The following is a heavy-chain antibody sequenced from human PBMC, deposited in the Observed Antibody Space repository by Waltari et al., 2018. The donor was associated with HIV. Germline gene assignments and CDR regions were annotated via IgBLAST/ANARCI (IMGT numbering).Heavy chain of an antibody. Sequence: QVLLVQSGAEVKKPGASVKVSCKSSGYTFTSYDINWVRQATGQGLEWVGGMTPNSGNAGYAQKFQGRVTMTRNTAITTAYMKLSSLRSEDTAVYYCARGITRASGNNFDSWGQGTLVTVSS. D-gene: IGHD3-10*01. J-gene: IGHJ4*02. CDR3: ARGITRASGNNFDS. CDR2: MTPNSGNA. CDR1: GYTFTSYD. V-gene: IGHV1-8*01.